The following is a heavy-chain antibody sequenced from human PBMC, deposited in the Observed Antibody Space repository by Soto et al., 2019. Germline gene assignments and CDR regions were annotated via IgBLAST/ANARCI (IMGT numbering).Heavy chain of an antibody. CDR3: ARAGSHIAAKNWFDP. V-gene: IGHV4-34*01. J-gene: IGHJ5*02. CDR2: INHAGST. Sequence: SETLSLTCAVYGRSFSGYYWNWIRQPPGKGLEWIGEINHAGSTNYNPSLKSRVTISLDTSKNQFSLKLSFVTAADTAVYYCARAGSHIAAKNWFDPWGQGTLVTVSS. D-gene: IGHD6-13*01. CDR1: GRSFSGYY.